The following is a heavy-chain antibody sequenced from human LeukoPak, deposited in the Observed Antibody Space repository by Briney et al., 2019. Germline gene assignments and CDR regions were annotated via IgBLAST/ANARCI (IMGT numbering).Heavy chain of an antibody. V-gene: IGHV3-7*01. J-gene: IGHJ4*02. D-gene: IGHD3-9*01. CDR1: GFTFSNTW. Sequence: GGSLRLSCAASGFTFSNTWMSWVRQAPGKGREWVANINEDGSEQYYVDSVKGRLTISRDNAKNSLYLQMNTLRAEDTAIYHCARAVDAGTVDYWGQGTLVTVSS. CDR3: ARAVDAGTVDY. CDR2: INEDGSEQ.